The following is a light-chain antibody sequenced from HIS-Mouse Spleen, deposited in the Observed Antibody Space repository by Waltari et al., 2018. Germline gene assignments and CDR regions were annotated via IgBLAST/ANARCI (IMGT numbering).Light chain of an antibody. CDR1: NIGSKS. V-gene: IGLV3-21*03. J-gene: IGLJ2*01. Sequence: SYVLTQPPSVSVAPGKTAMITCGGNNIGSKSVHWYQQKPGQAPVLVVYDYSDRPSGIPERFSGSNSGNTATLTISRVEAGDEADYYCQVWDSSSDHVVFGGGTKLTVL. CDR2: DYS. CDR3: QVWDSSSDHVV.